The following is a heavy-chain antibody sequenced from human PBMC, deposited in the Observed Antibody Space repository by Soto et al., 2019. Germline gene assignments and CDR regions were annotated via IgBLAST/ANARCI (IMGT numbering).Heavy chain of an antibody. D-gene: IGHD3-3*01. V-gene: IGHV1-18*01. CDR1: GYTFTSDG. Sequence: ASVKVSCKASGYTFTSDGISWVRQAPGQGLEWMGWISAYNGNTNYAQKLQGRVTMTTDTSTSTAYMELRSLRSDDTAVYYCARDSHDFWSGYNYNWFDPWGQGTLVTVSS. J-gene: IGHJ5*02. CDR2: ISAYNGNT. CDR3: ARDSHDFWSGYNYNWFDP.